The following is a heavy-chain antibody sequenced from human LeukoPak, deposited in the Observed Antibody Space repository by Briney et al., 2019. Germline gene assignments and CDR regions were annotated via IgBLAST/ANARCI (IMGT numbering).Heavy chain of an antibody. CDR1: GYTFTSYD. CDR3: ARTMVRARSGSWFDP. CDR2: MNPNSGNT. J-gene: IGHJ5*02. V-gene: IGHV1-8*01. D-gene: IGHD3-10*01. Sequence: ASVKVSCKASGYTFTSYDIDWVRQATGRGLEWMGWMNPNSGNTGYAQKFQGRVTMTRNTSISTAYMKLNSLRSEDTAVYYCARTMVRARSGSWFDPWGQGTLVTVSS.